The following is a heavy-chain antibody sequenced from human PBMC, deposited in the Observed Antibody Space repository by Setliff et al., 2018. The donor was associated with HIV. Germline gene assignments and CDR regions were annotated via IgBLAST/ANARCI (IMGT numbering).Heavy chain of an antibody. V-gene: IGHV3-7*01. CDR2: IKQDGRTT. CDR3: AKPRLYNSALEN. Sequence: LRLSCAASGFTFSNYWMDWVRQAPGKGLEWVATIKQDGRTTFDADSVKGRFTLSRDNSKNTLYLQMNSLTPEDTAVYYCAKPRLYNSALENWGQGTLVTVSS. J-gene: IGHJ4*02. CDR1: GFTFSNYW. D-gene: IGHD1-1*01.